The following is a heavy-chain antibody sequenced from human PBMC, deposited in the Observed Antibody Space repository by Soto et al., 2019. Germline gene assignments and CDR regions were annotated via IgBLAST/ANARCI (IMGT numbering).Heavy chain of an antibody. D-gene: IGHD3-22*01. CDR3: ARGYYDTSGFYYDAFHY. Sequence: SETLSLTCAVSGYSISSGYYWGWIRQPPGKGLEWIGNIYHTGSTYYNPSLKSRVTISLDTSKNQFSVKPNFVTAADTAVYFCARGYYDTSGFYYDAFHYWGEGTLVTVSS. V-gene: IGHV4-38-2*01. CDR1: GYSISSGYY. CDR2: IYHTGST. J-gene: IGHJ4*02.